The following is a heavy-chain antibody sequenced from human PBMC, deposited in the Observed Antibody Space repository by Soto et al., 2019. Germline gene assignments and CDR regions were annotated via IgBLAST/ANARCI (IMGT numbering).Heavy chain of an antibody. CDR3: ARGLNLDY. V-gene: IGHV4-30-4*01. CDR1: GGSISSGDYY. CDR2: IYYGGST. Sequence: SETLSLTCTVSGGSISSGDYYLSWIRQPPGKGLEWIGYIYYGGSTYYNPSLKSRVTISVETSKNQFSLKLSSVTAADTAVYYCARGLNLDYWGQGTMVTVSS. J-gene: IGHJ4*02.